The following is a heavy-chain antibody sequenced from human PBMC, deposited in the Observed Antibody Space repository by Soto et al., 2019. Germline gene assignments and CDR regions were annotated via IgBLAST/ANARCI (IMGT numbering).Heavy chain of an antibody. D-gene: IGHD2-15*01. J-gene: IGHJ5*02. Sequence: SVKVSCKTSGYTFTGFFTHWVRHAPGRGLEWVGWIDSNSGTTKVAQKFQGRVTLTRDASVSTAYMEVNMLTSDDTAIYYCARALAGLSTGWYTWLDPGGRGSKVTVSS. CDR3: ARALAGLSTGWYTWLDP. V-gene: IGHV1-2*02. CDR2: IDSNSGTT. CDR1: GYTFTGFF.